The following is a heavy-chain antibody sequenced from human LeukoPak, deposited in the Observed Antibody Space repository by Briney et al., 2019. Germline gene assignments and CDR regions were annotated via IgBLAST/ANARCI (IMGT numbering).Heavy chain of an antibody. CDR2: MNPNSGNT. V-gene: IGHV1-8*01. CDR3: ARVLADYYDSSGIDY. D-gene: IGHD3-22*01. Sequence: ASVKVSCKASGYTFTSYDINWVRQAPGQGLEWMGWMNPNSGNTGYAQKFQGRVTMTRNTSISTAYMEPSSLRSEDTAVYYCARVLADYYDSSGIDYWGQGPLVTVSS. J-gene: IGHJ4*02. CDR1: GYTFTSYD.